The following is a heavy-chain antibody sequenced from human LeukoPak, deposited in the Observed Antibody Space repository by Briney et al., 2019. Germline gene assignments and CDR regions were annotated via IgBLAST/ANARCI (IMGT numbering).Heavy chain of an antibody. Sequence: GRSLRLSCAASGFIFDAHGMHWVRQPPGKGLEWVSGISWSSGIIGYADSVKGRFTISRDNAKNSLYLQMNSLRAEDTALYHCARAWTRSGSYYGASYWGQGTLVTVSS. CDR2: ISWSSGII. J-gene: IGHJ4*02. D-gene: IGHD3-10*01. CDR1: GFIFDAHG. V-gene: IGHV3-9*01. CDR3: ARAWTRSGSYYGASY.